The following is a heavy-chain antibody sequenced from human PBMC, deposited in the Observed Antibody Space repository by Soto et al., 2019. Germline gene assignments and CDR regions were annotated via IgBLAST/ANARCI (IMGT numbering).Heavy chain of an antibody. D-gene: IGHD6-19*01. V-gene: IGHV3-23*01. J-gene: IGHJ4*02. Sequence: GGSLRLSCAASGFTFNTYAMSWVRQAPGKGLEWVSAISDSGGRTYYADSVKGRFTISRDNSKNTLYLQMNSLRAEDTAVYFCAKELVNSGWTYFDYWGQGTLVTVSS. CDR2: ISDSGGRT. CDR3: AKELVNSGWTYFDY. CDR1: GFTFNTYA.